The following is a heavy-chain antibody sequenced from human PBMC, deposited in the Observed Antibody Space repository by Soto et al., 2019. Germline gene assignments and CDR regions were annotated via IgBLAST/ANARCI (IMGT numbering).Heavy chain of an antibody. J-gene: IGHJ5*01. CDR3: ARGDTAHYDFWSDTRGDWLAS. V-gene: IGHV1-8*01. Sequence: QVQLLQSGAEVKRPGASVKVSCRASGYPFTNYDVSWVRHAAGQGLEWLGWVSPATGKTKTTYLPKSRDRVRMTWDTSVAKAYLEGLDLNSDDTAVYYWARGDTAHYDFWSDTRGDWLASWGQGTLVTVSS. D-gene: IGHD3-3*01. CDR1: GYPFTNYD. CDR2: VSPATGKTKT.